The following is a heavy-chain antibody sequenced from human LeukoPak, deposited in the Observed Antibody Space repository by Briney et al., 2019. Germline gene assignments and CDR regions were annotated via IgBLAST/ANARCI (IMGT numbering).Heavy chain of an antibody. D-gene: IGHD1-20*01. CDR1: GFTFSSCA. CDR2: ISGSGGST. J-gene: IGHJ4*02. Sequence: GGSLRLSCAASGFTFSSCAMTWFRQAPGKGLEWVSTISGSGGSTYYADSVKGRFTASRDNAKNSVYLQMNSLRAEDSALYYCARSLTALDYWGLGTLVTVSS. V-gene: IGHV3-23*01. CDR3: ARSLTALDY.